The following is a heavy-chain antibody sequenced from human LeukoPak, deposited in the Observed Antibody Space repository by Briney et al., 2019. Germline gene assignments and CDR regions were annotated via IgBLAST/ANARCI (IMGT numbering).Heavy chain of an antibody. CDR1: GFTFDDYA. V-gene: IGHV3-9*01. CDR3: AKVAGSGWYFDY. CDR2: ISWNSGSI. Sequence: GGSLRLSCAASGFTFDDYAVHWVRQAPGKGLEWVSGISWNSGSIGYADSVKGRFTISRDNAKNSLYLQMNSLRAEDTALYYCAKVAGSGWYFDYWGQGTLVTVSS. J-gene: IGHJ4*02. D-gene: IGHD6-19*01.